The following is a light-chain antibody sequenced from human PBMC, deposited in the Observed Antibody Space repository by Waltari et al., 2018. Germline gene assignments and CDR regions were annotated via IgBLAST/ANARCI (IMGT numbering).Light chain of an antibody. J-gene: IGKJ3*01. Sequence: IQLTQSPSSLSASVGDRVTITCRSTHGISNYLAWYQQKPGKAPKLLIYAASTLQSGVPSRFSGSASGTDFTLTINSLQPEDFATYYCQQLNTYPPSFTFGPGTKVEIK. V-gene: IGKV1-9*01. CDR2: AAS. CDR1: HGISNY. CDR3: QQLNTYPPSFT.